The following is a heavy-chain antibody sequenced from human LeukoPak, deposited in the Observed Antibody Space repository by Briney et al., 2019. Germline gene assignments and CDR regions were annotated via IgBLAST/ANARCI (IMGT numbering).Heavy chain of an antibody. CDR3: AKGPPFWSGYHYFDY. V-gene: IGHV3-23*01. CDR1: GFTFTSYA. Sequence: GGSLRLSCAASGFTFTSYAMSWVRQAPGKGLEWVSAIIGDGRSTYYADSVKGRFTISRDNSKNTFYLQMNSLRAEDTAVYYCAKGPPFWSGYHYFDYWGQGTLVTVSS. J-gene: IGHJ4*02. D-gene: IGHD3-3*01. CDR2: IIGDGRST.